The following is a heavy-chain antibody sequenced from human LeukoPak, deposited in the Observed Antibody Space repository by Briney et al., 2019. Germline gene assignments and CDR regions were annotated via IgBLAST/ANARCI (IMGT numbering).Heavy chain of an antibody. D-gene: IGHD6-6*01. J-gene: IGHJ4*02. Sequence: SETLSLTCSVSGGSISSLYWSWIRQPPGKGLEWIGYIYYTGSTNYNPSLKSRVTMFVDMSKNQFSLRLSSVTAADTAVYYCARHRAYSSSSPFDYWGQGTLVAVSS. CDR2: IYYTGST. CDR1: GGSISSLY. V-gene: IGHV4-59*08. CDR3: ARHRAYSSSSPFDY.